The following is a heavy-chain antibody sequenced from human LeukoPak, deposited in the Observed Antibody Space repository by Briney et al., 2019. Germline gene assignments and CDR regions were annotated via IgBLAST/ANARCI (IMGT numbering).Heavy chain of an antibody. Sequence: ALVKVSCKASGYTFTGYYMHWVRQAPGQGLEWMGWINPNSGGTNYAQKFQGRVTMTRDTSISTAYMELSRLRSDDTAVYYCARDIVVVPAALGGGYWGQGTLVTVSS. CDR1: GYTFTGYY. J-gene: IGHJ4*02. CDR3: ARDIVVVPAALGGGY. CDR2: INPNSGGT. V-gene: IGHV1-2*02. D-gene: IGHD2-2*01.